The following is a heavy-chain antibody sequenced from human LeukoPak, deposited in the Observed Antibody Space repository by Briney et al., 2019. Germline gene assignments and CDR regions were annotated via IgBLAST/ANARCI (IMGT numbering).Heavy chain of an antibody. CDR1: GFTFSSYA. CDR3: AKDPAPFEGAFDI. Sequence: QAGGSLRLSCAASGFTFSSYAMSWVRQAPGKGLEWVSAISGSGGSTYYADSVKGRFTISRDNSKNTLYLQMNSLRAEDTAVYYCAKDPAPFEGAFDIWGQGTMVTVSS. D-gene: IGHD2/OR15-2a*01. J-gene: IGHJ3*02. CDR2: ISGSGGST. V-gene: IGHV3-23*01.